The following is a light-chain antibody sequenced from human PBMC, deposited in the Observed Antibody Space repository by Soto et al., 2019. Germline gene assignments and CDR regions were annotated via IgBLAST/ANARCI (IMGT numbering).Light chain of an antibody. J-gene: IGKJ1*01. Sequence: IQMPQSPFSLSESVGDRVTITCRASQGINNYLAWYQQKPGKVPRLLIYAASTLQSGVPSRFGGSGSGTEFTLTISSLQPDDFATYYCQHYNSYSEAFGQGTKVDIK. CDR2: AAS. CDR3: QHYNSYSEA. CDR1: QGINNY. V-gene: IGKV1-27*01.